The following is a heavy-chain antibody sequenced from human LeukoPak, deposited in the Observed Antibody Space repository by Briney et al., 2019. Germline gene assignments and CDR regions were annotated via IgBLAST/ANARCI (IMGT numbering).Heavy chain of an antibody. V-gene: IGHV4-59*11. CDR3: ARGLTYYDILTAYYTFPYFDY. Sequence: SETLSLTCTVSGGSISSHYWSWIRQPPGRGLEWIGYIYYSGTTNYNPSLKNRVTISVDTSKNQFSLKLSSVTAADTAVYYCARGLTYYDILTAYYTFPYFDYWGQGTLVTVSS. CDR2: IYYSGTT. J-gene: IGHJ4*02. D-gene: IGHD3-9*01. CDR1: GGSISSHY.